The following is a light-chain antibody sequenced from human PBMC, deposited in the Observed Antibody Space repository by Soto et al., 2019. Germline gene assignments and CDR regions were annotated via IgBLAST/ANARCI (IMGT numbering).Light chain of an antibody. Sequence: QSVLTQPPSASGTPGQRVTISCSGGSYNIGKNLVYWYQQRPGTAPKLLIFKSNARPPGVPDRFSGSKSGNTASLTVSGLQAEDEADYYCSSYAGSSNVFGTGTKLTVL. CDR1: SYNIGKNL. J-gene: IGLJ1*01. CDR2: KSN. V-gene: IGLV1-47*01. CDR3: SSYAGSSNV.